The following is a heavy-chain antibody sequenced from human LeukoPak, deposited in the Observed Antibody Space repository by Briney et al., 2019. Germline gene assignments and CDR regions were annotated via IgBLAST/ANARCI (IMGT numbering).Heavy chain of an antibody. CDR2: ISYDGSNK. J-gene: IGHJ4*02. CDR3: AKTKPSGIAAAGAIDY. V-gene: IGHV3-30*18. CDR1: GFTFSSYG. D-gene: IGHD6-13*01. Sequence: PGRSLRLSCAASGFTFSSYGMHWVRQAPGKGLEWVAVISYDGSNKYYADSVKRRFTISRDNSKNTLYLQMNSLRAEDTAVYYCAKTKPSGIAAAGAIDYWGQGTLVTVSS.